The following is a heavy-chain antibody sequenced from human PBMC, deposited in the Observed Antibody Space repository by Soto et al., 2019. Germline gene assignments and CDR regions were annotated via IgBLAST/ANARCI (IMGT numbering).Heavy chain of an antibody. D-gene: IGHD6-13*01. V-gene: IGHV3-23*01. J-gene: IGHJ4*02. CDR1: GFTFSSYA. CDR2: ISGSGGST. CDR3: AKMSGQQLGRAYYFDY. Sequence: GSLRLSCAASGFTFSSYAMSWVRQAPGKGLEWVSAISGSGGSTYYADSVKGRFTISRDNSKNTLYLQMNSLRAEDTAVYYCAKMSGQQLGRAYYFDYWGQGTLVTVSS.